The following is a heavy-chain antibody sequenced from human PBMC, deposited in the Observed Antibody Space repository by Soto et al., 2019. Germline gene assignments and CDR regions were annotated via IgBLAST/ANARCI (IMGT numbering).Heavy chain of an antibody. D-gene: IGHD3-10*01. CDR3: ARDPGV. V-gene: IGHV4-30-2*01. Sequence: SETLSLTCTVSGGSINSGDYSWTWIRQPPGKGLEWIGYIYHTGTTYYNMSLKSRVTISVDRSKNQFSLKLSSVTAADTAVYYCARDPGVWGQGTLVTVSS. CDR1: GGSINSGDYS. CDR2: IYHTGTT. J-gene: IGHJ4*02.